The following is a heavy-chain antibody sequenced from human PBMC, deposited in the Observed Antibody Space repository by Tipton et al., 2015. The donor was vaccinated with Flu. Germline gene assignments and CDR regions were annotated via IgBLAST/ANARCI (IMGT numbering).Heavy chain of an antibody. CDR2: ISYTVRP. CDR3: ARGVIRGDHSYGFDV. D-gene: IGHD2-21*01. CDR1: DGSITGYY. J-gene: IGHJ6*02. Sequence: TLSLTCTVSDGSITGYYWSWIRRPPGKGLEYIGFISYTVRPNYNPSLKSRLAISLDASNHQFSLRLRSVSAADSAVYYCARGVIRGDHSYGFDVWGQGTTVTVSS. V-gene: IGHV4-59*01.